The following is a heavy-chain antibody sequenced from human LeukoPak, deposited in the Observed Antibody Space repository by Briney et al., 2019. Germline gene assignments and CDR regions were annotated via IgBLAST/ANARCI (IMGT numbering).Heavy chain of an antibody. D-gene: IGHD4-17*01. CDR2: TYSGGTT. Sequence: GGSLRLSCAASGFTFSNSAMGWARQAPGKGLERVSVTYSGGTTYYADSVKGRFTISSDNSKNTLYLQMNSLRVEDTAMYYCARGSHDSGDSYLDYWGQGTLVTVSS. CDR1: GFTFSNSA. CDR3: ARGSHDSGDSYLDY. V-gene: IGHV3-53*01. J-gene: IGHJ4*02.